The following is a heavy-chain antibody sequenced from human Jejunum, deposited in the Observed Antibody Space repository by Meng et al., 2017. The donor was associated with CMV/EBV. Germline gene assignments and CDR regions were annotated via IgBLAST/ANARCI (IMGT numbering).Heavy chain of an antibody. D-gene: IGHD6-6*01. CDR2: ITTTSRYI. CDR3: ARDLAWRSSQDAFDI. V-gene: IGHV3-21*06. CDR1: GFAFSSYN. Sequence: GFAFSSYNMDWVRQAPGKGLEWVASITTTSRYIYYGDSVKGRFTVSRDNAQNSLYLQMSSLRVEDTAVYFCARDLAWRSSQDAFDIWGQGTMVTAS. J-gene: IGHJ3*02.